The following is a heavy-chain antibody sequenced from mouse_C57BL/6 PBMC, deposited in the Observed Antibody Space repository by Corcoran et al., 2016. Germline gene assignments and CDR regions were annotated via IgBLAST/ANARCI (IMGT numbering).Heavy chain of an antibody. CDR1: GYSITSGYY. J-gene: IGHJ3*01. V-gene: IGHV3-6*01. Sequence: DVQLQESGPGLVKPSQSLSLTCSVTGYSITSGYYWNWIRQFPGNKLEWMGYISYDGSNNYNPSLKNRISITRDTSKNQFFLKLNSVTTEDTATYYCARVGGSSFWFAYWGQGTLVTVSA. D-gene: IGHD1-1*01. CDR2: ISYDGSN. CDR3: ARVGGSSFWFAY.